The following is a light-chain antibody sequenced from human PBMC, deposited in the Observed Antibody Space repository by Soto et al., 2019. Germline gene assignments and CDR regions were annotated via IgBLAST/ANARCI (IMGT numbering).Light chain of an antibody. CDR2: LNSDGSH. CDR3: QTWGTGIRV. CDR1: SGHSSYA. Sequence: QPVLTQSPSVSASPGASVKLTCTLSSGHSSYAIAWHQQQPEKGPRYLMKLNSDGSHSKGDGIPDRFSGSSSGSERYLTISSLQSEDEADYYCQTWGTGIRVFGGGTKLTVL. J-gene: IGLJ3*02. V-gene: IGLV4-69*01.